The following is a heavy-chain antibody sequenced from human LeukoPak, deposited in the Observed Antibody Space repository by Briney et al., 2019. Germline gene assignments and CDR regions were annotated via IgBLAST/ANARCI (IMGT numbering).Heavy chain of an antibody. CDR3: AKDRYYYDSGGYFDY. V-gene: IGHV3-23*01. D-gene: IGHD3-22*01. Sequence: GGSLRLXCAASGFTFSSYAMSWVRQAPGKELEWVSAISGSGGSTYYADSVKGRFTISRDNSKNTLYLQMNSLRAEDTAVYYCAKDRYYYDSGGYFDYWGQGTLVTVSS. CDR2: ISGSGGST. J-gene: IGHJ4*02. CDR1: GFTFSSYA.